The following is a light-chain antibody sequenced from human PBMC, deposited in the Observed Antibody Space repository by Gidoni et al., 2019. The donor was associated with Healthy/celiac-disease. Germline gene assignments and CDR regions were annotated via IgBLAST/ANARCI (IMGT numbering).Light chain of an antibody. J-gene: IGLJ2*01. Sequence: QSALTQHASVSGSPGQSITISCTGTSSDVGGYNYVSWYQQHPGKAPKRMIYEVSNRPSGVSNRFSGSKSGNTASLTISGLQAEDEADYYCSSYTSSSTLVFGGGTKLTVL. V-gene: IGLV2-14*01. CDR3: SSYTSSSTLV. CDR1: SSDVGGYNY. CDR2: EVS.